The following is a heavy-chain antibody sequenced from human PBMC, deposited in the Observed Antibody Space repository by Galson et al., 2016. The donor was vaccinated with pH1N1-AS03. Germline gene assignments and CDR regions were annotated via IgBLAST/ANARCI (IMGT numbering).Heavy chain of an antibody. D-gene: IGHD3-3*01. CDR3: AGHATTRAEVFGVPFYHYYYTDV. CDR1: GGSIRSSNYY. CDR2: MYYTGTN. Sequence: TLSLTCTASGGSIRSSNYYWGWIRQPPGKGLEWIGSMYYTGTNFYNPSLTRRVSMSVDTSKNQFSLRLSSVTAADTAVYYCAGHATTRAEVFGVPFYHYYYTDVWGKGTTVTVSS. V-gene: IGHV4-39*01. J-gene: IGHJ6*03.